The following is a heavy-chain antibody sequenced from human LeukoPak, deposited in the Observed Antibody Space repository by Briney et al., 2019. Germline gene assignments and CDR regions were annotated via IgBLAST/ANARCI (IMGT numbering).Heavy chain of an antibody. CDR3: ARATHLYDSSGYYSY. Sequence: ASVKVSCKASGYTFTSYYMHWVRQAPGQGLEWMGIINPSGGSTSYAQKFQGRVTMTRDMSTSTVYMELSSLRSEDTAVYYCARATHLYDSSGYYSYWGQGTLVTVSS. J-gene: IGHJ4*02. CDR1: GYTFTSYY. V-gene: IGHV1-46*01. CDR2: INPSGGST. D-gene: IGHD3-22*01.